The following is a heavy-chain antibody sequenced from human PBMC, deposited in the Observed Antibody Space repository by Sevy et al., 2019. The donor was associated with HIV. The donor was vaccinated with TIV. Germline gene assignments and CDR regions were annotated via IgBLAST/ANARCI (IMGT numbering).Heavy chain of an antibody. D-gene: IGHD6-19*01. CDR1: GFTFDDYT. V-gene: IGHV3-43*01. Sequence: GGSLRLSCAASGFTFDDYTMHWVRQAPGKGLEWVSLISWDGGSTYYAVSVKGRFTISRDNSKNSLFLQMNSLRTEATALYYCAKDKGSGWYYFDYWGQGTLVTVSS. CDR2: ISWDGGST. CDR3: AKDKGSGWYYFDY. J-gene: IGHJ4*02.